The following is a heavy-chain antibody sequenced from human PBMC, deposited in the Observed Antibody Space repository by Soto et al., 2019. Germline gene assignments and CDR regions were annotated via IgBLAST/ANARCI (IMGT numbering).Heavy chain of an antibody. J-gene: IGHJ6*02. D-gene: IGHD6-6*01. CDR2: INPSGGST. CDR1: GYTFTSYY. CDR3: AILRGLVPGQYGMDV. V-gene: IGHV1-46*01. Sequence: ASVKVSCKASGYTFTSYYMHWVRQAPGQGLEWMGIINPSGGSTSYAQKFQGRVTMTRDTSTSTVYMELSSLRSEDTAVYYCAILRGLVPGQYGMDVWGQGTTVTVYS.